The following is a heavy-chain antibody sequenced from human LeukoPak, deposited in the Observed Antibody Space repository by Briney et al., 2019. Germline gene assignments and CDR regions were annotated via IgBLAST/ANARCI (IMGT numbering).Heavy chain of an antibody. V-gene: IGHV1-2*02. Sequence: ASVKVSCKTSGYTFTVHHIHWVRQAPGQGLEWMGWVNPNSGGANSAQKFLGRVSMTRDTSISTVYMDLTSLRSDDTAVYSCARDSGSSGWDPTSFLGYWGQGTLVTVSS. D-gene: IGHD6-19*01. CDR1: GYTFTVHH. J-gene: IGHJ4*02. CDR2: VNPNSGGA. CDR3: ARDSGSSGWDPTSFLGY.